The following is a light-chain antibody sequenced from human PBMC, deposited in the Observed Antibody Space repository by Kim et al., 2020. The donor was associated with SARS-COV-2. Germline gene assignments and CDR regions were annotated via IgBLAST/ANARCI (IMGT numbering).Light chain of an antibody. CDR3: NSRDSSGNHHYV. Sequence: LGQTVRITCQGDSLRSYYTSWYQQKPGQAPVLVIYGKNNRPSGIPDRFSGSSSGNTASLTITGAQAEDEADYYCNSRDSSGNHHYVFGTGTKVTVL. V-gene: IGLV3-19*01. CDR1: SLRSYY. CDR2: GKN. J-gene: IGLJ1*01.